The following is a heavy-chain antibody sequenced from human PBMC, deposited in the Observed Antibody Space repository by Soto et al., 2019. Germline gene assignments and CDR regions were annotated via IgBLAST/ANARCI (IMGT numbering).Heavy chain of an antibody. D-gene: IGHD3-3*01. J-gene: IGHJ4*02. V-gene: IGHV3-23*01. Sequence: GALRLPCAASGFSFGSYALSWGRQAPGKGLEWVSTISGSDGKTFYADSVKGRFSISRDTSQHTLYLQMNSLRADDTAIYYCARWSYLDFWGQGTRVTVSS. CDR2: ISGSDGKT. CDR3: ARWSYLDF. CDR1: GFSFGSYA.